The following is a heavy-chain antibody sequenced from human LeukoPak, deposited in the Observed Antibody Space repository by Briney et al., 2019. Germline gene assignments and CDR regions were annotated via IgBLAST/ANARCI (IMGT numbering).Heavy chain of an antibody. V-gene: IGHV1-69*06. Sequence: SVKVSCKASGDTFSNYAISWVRQAPGQGLEWMGGIIPIFGTAKYAQKFQGRVTITADTSTSTAYMELSSLRSEDTVVYYCARAGWLQYYYFDYWGQGTLVTVSS. CDR1: GDTFSNYA. CDR2: IIPIFGTA. J-gene: IGHJ4*02. D-gene: IGHD5-24*01. CDR3: ARAGWLQYYYFDY.